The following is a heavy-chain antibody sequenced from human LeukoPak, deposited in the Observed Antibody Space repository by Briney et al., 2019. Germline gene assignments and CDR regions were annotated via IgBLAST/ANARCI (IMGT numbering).Heavy chain of an antibody. CDR1: GYTFTNYW. D-gene: IGHD1-1*01. V-gene: IGHV5-51*01. CDR2: TYPGDSDA. J-gene: IGHJ3*02. CDR3: ARLQRGTQRGTYDI. Sequence: GESLNISCTGSGYTFTNYWIGGVRQLPGKGLEWMAVTYPGDSDARYSPSFQGQLTVLAGKTINTAYLQWSSLKASDTAMYFCARLQRGTQRGTYDIWGQGTMVIVSS.